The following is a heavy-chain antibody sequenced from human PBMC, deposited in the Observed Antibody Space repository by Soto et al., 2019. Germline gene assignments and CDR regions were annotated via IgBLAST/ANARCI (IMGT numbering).Heavy chain of an antibody. J-gene: IGHJ6*02. CDR1: GYSFTSYW. CDR2: SYPGDSDT. CDR3: ARINSGYDYYYYYGMDV. Sequence: PGESLKISCKGSGYSFTSYWIGWVRQMPGKGLEWMGISYPGDSDTRYSPSFQGQVTISADKSISTAYLQWSSLKASDTAMYYCARINSGYDYYYYYGMDVWGQGTTVTVSS. V-gene: IGHV5-51*01. D-gene: IGHD5-12*01.